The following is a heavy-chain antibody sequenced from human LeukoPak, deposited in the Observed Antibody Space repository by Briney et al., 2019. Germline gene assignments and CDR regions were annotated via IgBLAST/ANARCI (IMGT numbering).Heavy chain of an antibody. D-gene: IGHD3-10*01. CDR2: ISGSGGST. CDR3: AKLHGSGLDI. CDR1: GFTFSSYD. J-gene: IGHJ3*02. V-gene: IGHV3-23*01. Sequence: GGXLRLSCGASGFTFSSYDMSWVRQAPGKGLEGVSAISGSGGSTYYADSVKGRFTISRDNSKNALYLQMNSLRAEDTAVYYCAKLHGSGLDIWGQGTMVTVSS.